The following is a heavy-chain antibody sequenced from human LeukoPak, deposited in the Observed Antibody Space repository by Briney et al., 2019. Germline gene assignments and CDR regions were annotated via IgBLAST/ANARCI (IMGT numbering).Heavy chain of an antibody. V-gene: IGHV3-74*01. CDR2: INSDGSST. CDR3: ARANYYGSGRAAFDI. Sequence: GESLKISCKGSGYSFTSYWMHWVRQAPGKGLVWVSRINSDGSSTSYADSVKGRFTISRDNAKNTLYLQMNSLRAEDTAVYYCARANYYGSGRAAFDIWGQGTMVTVSS. J-gene: IGHJ3*02. D-gene: IGHD3-10*01. CDR1: GYSFTSYW.